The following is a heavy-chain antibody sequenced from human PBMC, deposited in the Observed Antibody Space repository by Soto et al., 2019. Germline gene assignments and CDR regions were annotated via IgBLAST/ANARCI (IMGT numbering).Heavy chain of an antibody. CDR1: GFTFSSYS. CDR3: ARRFGNDYLWGSYRYLFTFDY. Sequence: EVQLVESGGGLVKPGGSLRLSCAASGFTFSSYSMNWVRQAPGKGLEWVSSISSSSSYIYYADSVKGRFTISRDNAKNSLYLQMNSLRAEYTAVYYCARRFGNDYLWGSYRYLFTFDYWGQGTLVTVSS. J-gene: IGHJ4*02. CDR2: ISSSSSYI. V-gene: IGHV3-21*01. D-gene: IGHD3-16*02.